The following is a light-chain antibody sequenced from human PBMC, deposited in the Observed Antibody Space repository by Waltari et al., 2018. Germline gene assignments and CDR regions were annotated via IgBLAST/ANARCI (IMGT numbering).Light chain of an antibody. Sequence: EIVLTQSPGTLSLSPGERATLSCRASQSVSRYLAWYQQKPGQAPRLLIYDGSSRATGIPDRFSGSGSGTDFSLTISRLEPEDFAVYYCQKYGSIPATFGQGTKVEIK. J-gene: IGKJ1*01. V-gene: IGKV3-20*01. CDR2: DGS. CDR1: QSVSRY. CDR3: QKYGSIPAT.